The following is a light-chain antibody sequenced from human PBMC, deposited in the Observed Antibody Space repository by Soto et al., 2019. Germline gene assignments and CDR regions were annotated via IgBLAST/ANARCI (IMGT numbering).Light chain of an antibody. CDR1: QGISSW. V-gene: IGKV1-12*01. J-gene: IGKJ1*01. Sequence: DIQMTQSPSSVSASVGDRFTMTFRASQGISSWLAWYQQKPGKAPKLLIYAASSLQTGVPSRFSGSGSGREFTLTISSLQPDDFATYYCQHCDTGWPFGQGTKVDI. CDR3: QHCDTGWP. CDR2: AAS.